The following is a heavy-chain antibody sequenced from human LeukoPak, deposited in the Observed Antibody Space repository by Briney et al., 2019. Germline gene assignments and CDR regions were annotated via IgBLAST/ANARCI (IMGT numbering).Heavy chain of an antibody. J-gene: IGHJ4*02. V-gene: IGHV1-8*01. CDR1: GYTFTSYD. D-gene: IGHD2-15*01. CDR3: ARGRLGDCSGGSCPYYFDY. Sequence: ASVKVSCKASGYTFTSYDINWVRQATGQGLEWMGWMNPNSGNTGYAQKFQGRVTMTRDMSTSTVYMELSSLRSEDTAVYYCARGRLGDCSGGSCPYYFDYWGQGTLVTVSS. CDR2: MNPNSGNT.